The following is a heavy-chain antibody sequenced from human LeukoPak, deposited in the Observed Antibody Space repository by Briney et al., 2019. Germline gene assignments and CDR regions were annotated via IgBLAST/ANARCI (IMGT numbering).Heavy chain of an antibody. CDR3: ARQGGFASSAGV. J-gene: IGHJ6*04. CDR1: GGSITSYY. D-gene: IGHD2-2*01. CDR2: IYYSGST. Sequence: PSETLSLTCTVSGGSITSYYWSWIRQPPGKGLEWIGYIYYSGSTNYNPSLKSRVTISVDTSKHQFSLKLSSVTAADTAVYFCARQGGFASSAGVWGKGTTVTVSP. V-gene: IGHV4-59*08.